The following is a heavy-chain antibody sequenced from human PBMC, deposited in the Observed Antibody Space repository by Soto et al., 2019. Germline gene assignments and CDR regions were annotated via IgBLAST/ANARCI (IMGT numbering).Heavy chain of an antibody. V-gene: IGHV3-30*03. D-gene: IGHD2-15*01. CDR3: AREVEPTPLPPSSLMDL. J-gene: IGHJ6*02. CDR1: GFTFSSYG. Sequence: GGSLRLSCAASGFTFSSYGMHWVRHAPGKGLEWVAVISYDGSNKYYADSVKGRFTISRDNSKNTLYLQMNSLRAEDTAVYYCAREVEPTPLPPSSLMDLWGQGTTVTVSS. CDR2: ISYDGSNK.